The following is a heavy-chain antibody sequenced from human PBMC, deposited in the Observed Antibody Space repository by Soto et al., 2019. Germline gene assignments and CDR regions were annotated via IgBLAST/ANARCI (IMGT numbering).Heavy chain of an antibody. J-gene: IGHJ6*02. CDR1: YGPMRGYY. D-gene: IGHD3-3*01. Sequence: LQESVPGLVKASETLSLSCSVSYGPMRGYYWSWIRQPPGKGLEWIGNIYYNGGTNYNPSLRSRVTISVDKSKNSFSLRLTSVTAADPAVYYCARDGDHDYFYGMDIWGQGTAVTVS. CDR3: ARDGDHDYFYGMDI. V-gene: IGHV4-59*01. CDR2: IYYNGGT.